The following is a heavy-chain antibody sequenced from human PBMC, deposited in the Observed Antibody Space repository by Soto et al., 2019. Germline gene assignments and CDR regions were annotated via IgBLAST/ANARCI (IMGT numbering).Heavy chain of an antibody. Sequence: ASVQVSCKASGYTFPSYAMHWVRQAPGQRLEWMGWIRAGIGNSKYSLKFLARVTITRDTSASTAYMELSSLRSEDTAVYYCASEISNYDYSNYVSPYYYGMDVWGQGTPVTVSS. CDR1: GYTFPSYA. J-gene: IGHJ6*02. D-gene: IGHD4-4*01. CDR3: ASEISNYDYSNYVSPYYYGMDV. CDR2: IRAGIGNS. V-gene: IGHV1-3*01.